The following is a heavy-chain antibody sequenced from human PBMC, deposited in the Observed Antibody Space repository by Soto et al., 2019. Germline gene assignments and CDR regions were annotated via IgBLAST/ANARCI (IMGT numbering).Heavy chain of an antibody. CDR2: IDPSDSQT. V-gene: IGHV5-10-1*01. D-gene: IGHD3-22*01. CDR3: ARQIYDSDTGPNFKYYFDS. J-gene: IGHJ4*02. CDR1: GYSFAGYG. Sequence: PGESLSISCKGSGYSFAGYGITWVRQKPGKGLEWMGRIDPSDSQTYYSPSFRGHVTISVTKSITTVFLQWSSLRASDTAMYYCARQIYDSDTGPNFKYYFDSWGQGTTVTVSS.